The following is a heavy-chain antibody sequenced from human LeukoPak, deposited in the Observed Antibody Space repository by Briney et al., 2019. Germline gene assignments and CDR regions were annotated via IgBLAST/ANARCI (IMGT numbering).Heavy chain of an antibody. CDR3: AKDWHILTGRNCFDP. V-gene: IGHV1-18*01. CDR1: GYTFTNYG. CDR2: VTSYNGDT. Sequence: GASVKVSCKASGYTFTNYGISWVRQAPGQGLEWVGWVTSYNGDTNYAQRFQGRVTMSTDTSTSTAYMELRSLRFDDTAIYYCAKDWHILTGRNCFDPWGQGTLVTVSS. J-gene: IGHJ5*02. D-gene: IGHD3-9*01.